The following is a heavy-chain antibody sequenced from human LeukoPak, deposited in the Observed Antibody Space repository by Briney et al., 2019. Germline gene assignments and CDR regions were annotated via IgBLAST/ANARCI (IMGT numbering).Heavy chain of an antibody. V-gene: IGHV1-2*02. CDR2: INPNSGGT. D-gene: IGHD4-17*01. CDR3: AREDGWSYGDYPFDY. J-gene: IGHJ4*02. CDR1: GYTFTGYY. Sequence: ASVKVSCKASGYTFTGYYMHWVRQAPGQGLEWMGWINPNSGGTNYAQKFQGRVTMTRDTSISTAYMELSRLRSDDTAVYYCAREDGWSYGDYPFDYWGQGTLVTVSS.